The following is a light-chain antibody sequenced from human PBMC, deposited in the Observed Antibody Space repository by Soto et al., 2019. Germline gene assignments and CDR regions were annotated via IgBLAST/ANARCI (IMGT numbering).Light chain of an antibody. CDR1: SGHSSYA. Sequence: QSVLTQSPSASASLGASVKLTCTLSSGHSSYAIAWHQQQPEKGPRYLMKLNSDGSHSKGDGIPDRFSGSSSGAERYLTISSLQSEDEADEYCQTWGTGNVVFGGGTKLTVL. CDR2: LNSDGSH. J-gene: IGLJ2*01. CDR3: QTWGTGNVV. V-gene: IGLV4-69*01.